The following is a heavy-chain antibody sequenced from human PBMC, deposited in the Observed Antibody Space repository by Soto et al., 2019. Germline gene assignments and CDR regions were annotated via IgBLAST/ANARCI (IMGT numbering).Heavy chain of an antibody. J-gene: IGHJ6*02. CDR2: INPKNGDT. V-gene: IGHV1-2*02. CDR1: GYTLTDYY. CDR3: ARSTGSYSYYGMDV. Sequence: ASVKVSCKASGYTLTDYYMHWVREAPGQGLEWMGWINPKNGDTNSAQKFRGRVTMTRDTSISTAYLELSSLRSDDTAVYYCARSTGSYSYYGMDVWGQGTTVTVSS. D-gene: IGHD1-26*01.